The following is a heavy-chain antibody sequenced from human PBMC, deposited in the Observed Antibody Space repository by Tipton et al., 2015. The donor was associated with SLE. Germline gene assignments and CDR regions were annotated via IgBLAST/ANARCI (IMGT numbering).Heavy chain of an antibody. CDR3: ARDRVEYSSSDY. J-gene: IGHJ4*02. V-gene: IGHV4-61*08. CDR2: IYYSGST. CDR1: GGSVSSGGYS. D-gene: IGHD6-13*01. Sequence: TLSLTCAVSGGSVSSGGYSWSWIRQPPGKGLEWIGYIYYSGSTNYNPSLKSRVTTSVDTSKNQFSLKLSAVTAADTAVYYCARDRVEYSSSDYWGQGTLVTVSS.